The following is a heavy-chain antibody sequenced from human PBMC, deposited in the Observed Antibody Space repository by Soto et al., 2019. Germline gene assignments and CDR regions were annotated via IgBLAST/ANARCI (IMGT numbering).Heavy chain of an antibody. V-gene: IGHV3-9*01. D-gene: IGHD4-17*01. Sequence: GGSLRLSCAASGFTFDDYAMHWVRQAPGKGLEWVSGISWNSGSIGYADSVKGRFTISRDNAKNSLYLQMNSLRAEDTALYYCAKAPSAVTTDYYYMDVWGKGTTVTVSS. CDR2: ISWNSGSI. J-gene: IGHJ6*03. CDR3: AKAPSAVTTDYYYMDV. CDR1: GFTFDDYA.